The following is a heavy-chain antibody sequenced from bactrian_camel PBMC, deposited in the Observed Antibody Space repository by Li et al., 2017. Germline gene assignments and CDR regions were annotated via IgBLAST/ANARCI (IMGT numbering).Heavy chain of an antibody. V-gene: IGHV3S31*01. CDR3: AAGTFRRYRNLLAPSEYTI. CDR1: GFTFSRYA. Sequence: VQLVESGGGLVQPGGSLRLSCAASGFTFSRYAMSWVRQAPGKGLEWVSAISASGGSTFYADSMMDRFTVSRDNAKNTPYLQLNSLKTEDTDMYTCAAGTFRRYRNLLAPSEYTIWGRGTQVTVS. CDR2: ISASGGST. J-gene: IGHJ4*01. D-gene: IGHD2*01.